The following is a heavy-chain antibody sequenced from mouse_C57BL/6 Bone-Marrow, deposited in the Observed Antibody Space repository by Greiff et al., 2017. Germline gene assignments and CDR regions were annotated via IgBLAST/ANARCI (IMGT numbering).Heavy chain of an antibody. Sequence: VQLQQSGAELVKPGASVKLSCKASGYTFTSYWMHWVKQRPGQGLEWIGMIHPNSGSTNYNEKFKSKATLTVDKSSSTAYMQLSSLTSEDSAVYYCVLDGYFDYWGQGTTLTVSS. D-gene: IGHD2-3*01. CDR3: VLDGYFDY. CDR2: IHPNSGST. CDR1: GYTFTSYW. V-gene: IGHV1-64*01. J-gene: IGHJ2*01.